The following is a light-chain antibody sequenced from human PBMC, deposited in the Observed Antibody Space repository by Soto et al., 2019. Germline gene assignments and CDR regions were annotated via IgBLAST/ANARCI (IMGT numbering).Light chain of an antibody. CDR1: YNL. CDR2: EGN. J-gene: IGLJ2*01. V-gene: IGLV2-23*01. Sequence: QSVLTQPASVSGSPGQSITISCTYNLVSWYQQHPGKAPKLMIYEGNKRPSGVSNRFSGSKSGNTASLTISGLQTEDEADYYCCSYAGQRVVFGGGTKLTVL. CDR3: CSYAGQRVV.